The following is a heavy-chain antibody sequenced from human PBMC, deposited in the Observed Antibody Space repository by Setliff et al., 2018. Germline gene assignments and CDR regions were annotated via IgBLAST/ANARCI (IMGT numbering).Heavy chain of an antibody. D-gene: IGHD3-16*01. CDR3: ARTTGYRLEGDFDY. V-gene: IGHV3-7*03. CDR1: GFTFGSYW. Sequence: GGSLRLSCAASGFTFGSYWMTWVRQAPEKGLEWVANIHQDGSERHYVDSVKGRFTIARDNAKNSLYLQMTSLRAEDTAIYYCARTTGYRLEGDFDYWGQGTLVT. J-gene: IGHJ4*02. CDR2: IHQDGSER.